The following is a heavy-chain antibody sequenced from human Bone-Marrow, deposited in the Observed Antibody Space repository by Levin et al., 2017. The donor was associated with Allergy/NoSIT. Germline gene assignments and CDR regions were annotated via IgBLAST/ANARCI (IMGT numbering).Heavy chain of an antibody. J-gene: IGHJ3*01. D-gene: IGHD6-19*01. V-gene: IGHV5-51*04. CDR1: GYSFSNYW. CDR2: VYPGDSDT. Sequence: GESLKISCQGSGYSFSNYWIGWVRQMSGKGLEWMGIVYPGDSDTKYSPSFQGQVTISADTPISTAYLQWSSLKASDTAMYYRASGFTSGLDAFDLWGQGTLVTVSS. CDR3: ASGFTSGLDAFDL.